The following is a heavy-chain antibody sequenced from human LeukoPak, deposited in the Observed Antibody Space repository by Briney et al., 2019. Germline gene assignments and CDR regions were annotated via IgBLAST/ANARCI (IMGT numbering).Heavy chain of an antibody. J-gene: IGHJ3*02. Sequence: PSETLSLTCTVSGGSISSYYWSWIRQPPGKGLEWIGYIYYSGSTNYNPSLKSRVTISVDTSKNQFSLKLSSVTAADTAVYYCARDSPYDYGDHGAFDIWGQGTMVTVSS. CDR1: GGSISSYY. D-gene: IGHD4-17*01. V-gene: IGHV4-59*12. CDR3: ARDSPYDYGDHGAFDI. CDR2: IYYSGST.